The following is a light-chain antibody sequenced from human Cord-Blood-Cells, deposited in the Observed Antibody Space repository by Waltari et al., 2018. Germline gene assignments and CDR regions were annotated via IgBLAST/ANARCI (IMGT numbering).Light chain of an antibody. CDR3: SSYAGSNNWV. CDR1: SSDVGGYHY. CDR2: EVS. Sequence: QSALTQPPSASGSPGQSVTISFTGTSSDVGGYHYVSWYQQHPGKAPKLMIYEVSKRPSGFPDRFSGSKSGNTASLTVSGLQAEDEADYYCSSYAGSNNWVFGGGTKLTVL. J-gene: IGLJ3*02. V-gene: IGLV2-8*01.